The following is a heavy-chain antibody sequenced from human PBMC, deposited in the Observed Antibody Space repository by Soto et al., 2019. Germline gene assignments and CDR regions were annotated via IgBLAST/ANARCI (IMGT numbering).Heavy chain of an antibody. D-gene: IGHD1-26*01. CDR1: SDTSTSNY. J-gene: IGHJ5*02. V-gene: IGHV1-46*01. Sequence: ASVKVSCKTPSDTSTSNYINWVRQAPGQGLEGLVGINPHGGSTAYAQKFKGRVTLTRDTSASTVYMKVRSLTSEDTAMYYCARSSGGNFGIIIEGTNWFAPWGQGTLVTVSS. CDR2: INPHGGST. CDR3: ARSSGGNFGIIIEGTNWFAP.